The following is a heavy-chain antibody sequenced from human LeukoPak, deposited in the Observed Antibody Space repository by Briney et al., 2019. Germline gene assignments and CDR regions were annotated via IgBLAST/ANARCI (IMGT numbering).Heavy chain of an antibody. J-gene: IGHJ4*02. Sequence: SETLSPTCTVSGGSISSYYWSWIRQPPGKGLEWIAYIYYSGSTNYNPSLKSRVTISVDTSKNQFSLKLSSVTAADTAVYYCARSLLYYYDSSGYYDYWGQGTLVTVSS. CDR2: IYYSGST. CDR3: ARSLLYYYDSSGYYDY. CDR1: GGSISSYY. D-gene: IGHD3-22*01. V-gene: IGHV4-59*08.